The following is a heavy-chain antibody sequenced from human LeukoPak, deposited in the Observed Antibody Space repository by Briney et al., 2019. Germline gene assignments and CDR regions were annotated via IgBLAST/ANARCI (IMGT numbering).Heavy chain of an antibody. Sequence: SETLSLTCTVSGGSISSGGYYWSWIRQHPGKGLEWIGYIYYSGSTYYNPSLKSRVTISVDTSKNQFSLKLSSVTAADTAVYYCAREGDTAMVYWGQGTLVTVSS. V-gene: IGHV4-31*03. J-gene: IGHJ4*02. D-gene: IGHD5-18*01. CDR2: IYYSGST. CDR3: AREGDTAMVY. CDR1: GGSISSGGYY.